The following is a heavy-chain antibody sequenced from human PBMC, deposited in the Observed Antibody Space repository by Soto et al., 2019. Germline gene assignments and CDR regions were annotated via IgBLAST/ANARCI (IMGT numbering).Heavy chain of an antibody. Sequence: GGSLRLSCAASGFTFSNYWMSWVRQAPGKGLEWVANIKKDESEKYYVASVKGRFTVSRDNAKSSLFLQMNSLRDEDTAVYYCARGGLNWNYPHDSWGQGTLVTVSS. CDR1: GFTFSNYW. CDR2: IKKDESEK. J-gene: IGHJ4*02. D-gene: IGHD1-7*01. V-gene: IGHV3-7*05. CDR3: ARGGLNWNYPHDS.